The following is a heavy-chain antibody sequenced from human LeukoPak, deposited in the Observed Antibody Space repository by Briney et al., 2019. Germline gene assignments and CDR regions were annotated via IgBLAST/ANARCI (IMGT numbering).Heavy chain of an antibody. J-gene: IGHJ4*02. Sequence: PGGSLRLSCAASGFTFSTYGIHWVRQAPGQGLEWMGWIHPRRGDTNYAQKFQGRVTMTRDTSISTAYLDLSSLRSDDTAVYYCARDGDYGTGSYYRGCIDSWGQGTPVTVSP. CDR2: IHPRRGDT. CDR1: GFTFSTYG. CDR3: ARDGDYGTGSYYRGCIDS. V-gene: IGHV1-2*02. D-gene: IGHD3-10*01.